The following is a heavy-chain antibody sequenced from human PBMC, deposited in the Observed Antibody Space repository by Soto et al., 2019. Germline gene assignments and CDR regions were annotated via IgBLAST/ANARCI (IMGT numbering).Heavy chain of an antibody. CDR2: ISSSSSYI. CDR1: GVTFSSYS. J-gene: IGHJ3*02. V-gene: IGHV3-21*01. CDR3: GSGRHGGALDI. Sequence: SGGSLRLSCAASGVTFSSYSMNWVRQAPGKGLEWVSSISSSSSYIYYADSVKGRFTISRANAKNSLYLQMNRLRAEDTFVYYCGSGRHGGALDIWGQGTTVTVSS.